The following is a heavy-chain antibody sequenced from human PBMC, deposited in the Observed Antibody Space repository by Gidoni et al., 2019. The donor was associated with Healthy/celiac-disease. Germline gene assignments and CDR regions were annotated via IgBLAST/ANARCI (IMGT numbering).Heavy chain of an antibody. D-gene: IGHD2-15*01. V-gene: IGHV3-23*01. J-gene: IGHJ4*02. CDR3: AKYAVVVAATKATKQYYFDY. Sequence: YADSVKGRFTISRDNSKNTLYLQMNSLRAEDTAVYYCAKYAVVVAATKATKQYYFDYWGQGTLVTVSS.